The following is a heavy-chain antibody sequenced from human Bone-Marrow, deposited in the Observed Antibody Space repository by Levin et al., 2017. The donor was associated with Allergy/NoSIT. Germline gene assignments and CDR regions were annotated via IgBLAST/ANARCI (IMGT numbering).Heavy chain of an antibody. CDR2: ISGSGGST. J-gene: IGHJ4*02. Sequence: PGGSLRLSCAASGFTFSSYAMSWVRQAPGKGLEWVSAISGSGGSTYYADSVKGRFTISRDNSKNTLYLQMNSLRAEDTAVYYCAKDRGYCSGGSCYHYDYWGQGTLVTVSS. CDR1: GFTFSSYA. CDR3: AKDRGYCSGGSCYHYDY. V-gene: IGHV3-23*01. D-gene: IGHD2-15*01.